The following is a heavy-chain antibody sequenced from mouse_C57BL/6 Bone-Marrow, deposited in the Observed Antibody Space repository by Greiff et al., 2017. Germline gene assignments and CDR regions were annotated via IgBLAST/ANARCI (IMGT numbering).Heavy chain of an antibody. CDR1: GYTFTDYN. CDR2: INPNNGGT. CDR3: ARGGWLLFDY. Sequence: VQLQQSGPELVKPGASVKMSCKASGYTFTDYNMHWVKQSHGQSLEWIGYINPNNGGTSYNQKFKGKATLTVNKSSSTAYMELRSLTSEDSAVYYCARGGWLLFDYWGQGTTLTVSS. D-gene: IGHD2-3*01. J-gene: IGHJ2*01. V-gene: IGHV1-22*01.